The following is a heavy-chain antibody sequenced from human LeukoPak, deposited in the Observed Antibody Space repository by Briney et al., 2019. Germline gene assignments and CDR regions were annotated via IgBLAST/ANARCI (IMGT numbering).Heavy chain of an antibody. CDR3: ARDQEDLEWLGTGAFDI. CDR1: GFTFSSYA. J-gene: IGHJ3*02. V-gene: IGHV3-64*01. D-gene: IGHD3-3*01. CDR2: ISSNGGST. Sequence: GGSLRLSCVASGFTFSSYAMHWVRQAPGKGLEYLSSISSNGGSTFYANSVRGRFIISRDNSKNTLYLQMGGLRAEDMAVYYCARDQEDLEWLGTGAFDIWGQGTMVTVSS.